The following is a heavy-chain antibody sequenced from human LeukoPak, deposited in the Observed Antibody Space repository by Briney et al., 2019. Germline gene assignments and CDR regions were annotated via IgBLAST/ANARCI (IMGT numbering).Heavy chain of an antibody. V-gene: IGHV3-7*01. CDR1: GFTFSHHW. Sequence: GGSLRLSCAASGFTFSHHWMNWVRQAPGKGLEWVANIKQDGSEKYYVDSVKGRFTISRDNAKNSLYLQMNSLRAEDTAVYYCAREQWSITMIGGAFDIWGQGTMVTVSS. J-gene: IGHJ3*02. CDR3: AREQWSITMIGGAFDI. CDR2: IKQDGSEK. D-gene: IGHD3-22*01.